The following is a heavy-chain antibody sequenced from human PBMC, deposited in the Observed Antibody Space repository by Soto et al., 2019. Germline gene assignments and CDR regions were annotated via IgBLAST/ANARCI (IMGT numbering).Heavy chain of an antibody. CDR2: INAGNGNT. CDR3: ARGKIAVAGPFDY. V-gene: IGHV1-3*01. J-gene: IGHJ4*02. CDR1: GYTFTSYA. D-gene: IGHD6-19*01. Sequence: QVQLVQSGAEVKKPGASVKVSCKASGYTFTSYAMHWVRQAPGQRLEWMGWINAGNGNTKYSQKFQGRVTITRDTSASTAYMELSSLRSEDTAVYYCARGKIAVAGPFDYWGQGTLVTVSS.